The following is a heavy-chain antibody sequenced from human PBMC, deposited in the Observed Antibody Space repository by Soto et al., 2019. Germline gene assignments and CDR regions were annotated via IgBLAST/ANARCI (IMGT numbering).Heavy chain of an antibody. CDR3: ARDYARGWCQF. D-gene: IGHD2-8*02. V-gene: IGHV3-30*03. Sequence: PGGSLRLSCTASGFGFINSGMQWCRHTPGKGLEWVALISFDGDKYYVDSVKGRFTISRDNPTNTVYLQMNRLRPEDTAVYYCARDYARGWCQFWGQGTLVTVSS. CDR2: ISFDGDK. J-gene: IGHJ4*02. CDR1: GFGFINSG.